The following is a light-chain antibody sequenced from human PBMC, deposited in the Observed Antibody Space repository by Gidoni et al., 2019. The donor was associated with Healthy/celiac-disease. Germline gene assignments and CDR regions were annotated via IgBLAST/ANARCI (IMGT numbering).Light chain of an antibody. J-gene: IGKJ4*02. CDR3: QQSYSTPLT. Sequence: DIQMTQSPSSLSASVGDRVTITCRASQSISSYLNWYQQKPGKAPKLLIYAASSFQSGVPSRCSGSGSGTDFTLTISSLQPEEFATYYCQQSYSTPLTFXGXTKVEIK. CDR2: AAS. CDR1: QSISSY. V-gene: IGKV1-39*01.